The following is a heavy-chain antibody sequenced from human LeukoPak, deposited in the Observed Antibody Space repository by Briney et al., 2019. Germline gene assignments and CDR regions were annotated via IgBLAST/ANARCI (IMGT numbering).Heavy chain of an antibody. V-gene: IGHV3-7*03. CDR1: EFIFGNYW. Sequence: GGSLRLSCAASEFIFGNYWMSWVRQAPGKGLEWVANIKQDGSEKYYVDSVQGRFTISRDNAKNSLYLQMNSLRAEDTAMYYCARGGYCSPTTCFGFDPWGQGTLVTVSS. CDR3: ARGGYCSPTTCFGFDP. J-gene: IGHJ5*02. D-gene: IGHD2-2*01. CDR2: IKQDGSEK.